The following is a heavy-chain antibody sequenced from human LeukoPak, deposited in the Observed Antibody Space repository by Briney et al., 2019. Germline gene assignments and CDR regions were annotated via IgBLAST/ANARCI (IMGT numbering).Heavy chain of an antibody. V-gene: IGHV1-18*01. D-gene: IGHD6-19*01. CDR2: ISGYNGNT. CDR1: GYTFTSYG. J-gene: IGHJ4*02. Sequence: ASVKVSCKTSGYTFTSYGISWVRQAPGQGLEWTGWISGYNGNTNYAQKFQGRVTMTTDTSTSTAYMDLRSLRSDDTAVYYCARDPSSGRYGPGLLQYFDSWGQGTLVTVSS. CDR3: ARDPSSGRYGPGLLQYFDS.